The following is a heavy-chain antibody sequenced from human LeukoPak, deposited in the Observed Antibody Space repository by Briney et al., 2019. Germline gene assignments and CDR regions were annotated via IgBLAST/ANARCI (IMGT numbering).Heavy chain of an antibody. V-gene: IGHV4-4*08. CDR1: GGSLSGYY. CDR2: IYPDGRT. J-gene: IGHJ4*02. CDR3: TRPLQSGHSDY. D-gene: IGHD4-11*01. Sequence: PSETLSLTCSVSGGSLSGYYWSWMRQSPEKGLEWIAYIYPDGRTNYNPSLKSRATISVDTSQNQFSLRLKSVTAADTAVYFCTRPLQSGHSDYWGQGTRVTVSS.